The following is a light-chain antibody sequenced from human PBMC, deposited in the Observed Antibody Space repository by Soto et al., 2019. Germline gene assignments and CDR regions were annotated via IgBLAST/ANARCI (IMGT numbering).Light chain of an antibody. CDR2: GAS. V-gene: IGKV3-15*01. Sequence: DIVMTQSPATLSVAPGERVTFSCRASQGVSRKLAWYQHKPGQAPRLLISGASTGATGIPARFSGSGSGTEFTLTISSLQSEDFAVCYCQQYNNWPAIFGQGTKV. J-gene: IGKJ1*01. CDR3: QQYNNWPAI. CDR1: QGVSRK.